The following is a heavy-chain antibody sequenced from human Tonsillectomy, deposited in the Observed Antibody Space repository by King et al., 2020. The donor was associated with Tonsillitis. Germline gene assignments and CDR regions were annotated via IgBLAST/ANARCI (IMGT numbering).Heavy chain of an antibody. CDR1: GFTFDDYA. CDR2: ISWNSGNI. D-gene: IGHD1-26*01. CDR3: AKGGGSGSYYDDYYYYYMDV. J-gene: IGHJ6*03. Sequence: VQLVESGGGLVQPGRSLRLSCAASGFTFDDYAMHWVRHSPGKGLEWVSGISWNSGNINYADSVKGRFTISRDNAKNSLYLQMSSLKAEDTALYYCAKGGGSGSYYDDYYYYYMDV. V-gene: IGHV3-9*01.